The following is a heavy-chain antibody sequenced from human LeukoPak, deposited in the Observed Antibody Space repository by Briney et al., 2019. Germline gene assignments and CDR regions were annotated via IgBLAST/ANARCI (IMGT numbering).Heavy chain of an antibody. Sequence: GESLKISCKGSGYSFTNYWIGWVRQMPGKGLEWMGIIYPGDSDTRYSPSFQGQVTISADKSISTAYLQWSSLKASDTAMYYCARRVAVAGGGVDYWSQGTLVTISS. D-gene: IGHD6-19*01. V-gene: IGHV5-51*01. CDR3: ARRVAVAGGGVDY. CDR1: GYSFTNYW. CDR2: IYPGDSDT. J-gene: IGHJ4*02.